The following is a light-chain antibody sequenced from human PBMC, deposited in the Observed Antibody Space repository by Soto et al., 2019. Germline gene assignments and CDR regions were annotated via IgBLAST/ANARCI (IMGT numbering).Light chain of an antibody. V-gene: IGKV3-20*01. CDR3: QQCGETPWT. Sequence: VLTQSPATLSLSPGERATLSCRASQSVGSTYLAWYQQKPGEGPRLLIYGTFTRDTGIPDRFSGSGSGTDFTLTISRLEPEDFAVYYCQQCGETPWTFGQGTKVEIK. CDR2: GTF. CDR1: QSVGSTY. J-gene: IGKJ1*01.